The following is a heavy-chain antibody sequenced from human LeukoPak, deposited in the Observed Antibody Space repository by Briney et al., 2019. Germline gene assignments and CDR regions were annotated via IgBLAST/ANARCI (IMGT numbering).Heavy chain of an antibody. CDR2: IQLDGSEK. Sequence: AGGSLRLSCAASGFSFSSYWMSWVRQAPGKGLEWVANIQLDGSEKYYVDSVKGRSTISRDNAKNSLYLQMNSLRAEDTAVYYCARRSRDGWYFDYWGQGTLVTVSS. V-gene: IGHV3-7*01. D-gene: IGHD5-24*01. CDR1: GFSFSSYW. J-gene: IGHJ4*02. CDR3: ARRSRDGWYFDY.